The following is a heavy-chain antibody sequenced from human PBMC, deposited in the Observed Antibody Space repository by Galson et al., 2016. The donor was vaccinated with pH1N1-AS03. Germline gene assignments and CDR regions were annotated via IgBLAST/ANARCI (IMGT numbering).Heavy chain of an antibody. Sequence: SVKVSCKASGYTFTGFYVHWVRQAPGQGLEWMGWIDPNSGITNYAQKFQARVTMTRDTSSTTAYMEVSGLRSDDTAVYYCARDPRGPCSSTTCATGCYVGTDVWGQRTTVIVSS. CDR3: ARDPRGPCSSTTCATGCYVGTDV. D-gene: IGHD2/OR15-2a*01. J-gene: IGHJ6*02. CDR2: IDPNSGIT. V-gene: IGHV1-2*02. CDR1: GYTFTGFY.